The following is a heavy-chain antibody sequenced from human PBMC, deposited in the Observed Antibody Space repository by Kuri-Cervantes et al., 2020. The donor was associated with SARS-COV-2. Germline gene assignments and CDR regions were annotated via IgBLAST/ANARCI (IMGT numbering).Heavy chain of an antibody. Sequence: SETLSLTCTVSGGSISSYYWSWIRQPPGKGLEWIGYIYYSGSTNYNPSLKSRVTISVDKSKNQFSLKLNSVTAADTAVYYCANLGPGGHAYSFLDYWGQGTLVTDSS. CDR3: ANLGPGGHAYSFLDY. D-gene: IGHD4-11*01. V-gene: IGHV4-59*12. J-gene: IGHJ4*02. CDR2: IYYSGST. CDR1: GGSISSYY.